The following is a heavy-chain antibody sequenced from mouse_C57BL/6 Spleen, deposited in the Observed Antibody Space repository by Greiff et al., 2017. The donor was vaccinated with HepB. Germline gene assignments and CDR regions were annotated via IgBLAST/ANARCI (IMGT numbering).Heavy chain of an antibody. CDR3: TRGGYGSSYGWYFDV. D-gene: IGHD1-1*01. V-gene: IGHV1-15*01. CDR1: GYTFTDYE. CDR2: IDPETGGT. J-gene: IGHJ1*03. Sequence: QVQLQQSGAELVRPGASVTLSCKASGYTFTDYEMHWVKQTPVHGLEWIGAIDPETGGTAYNQKFKGKAILTADKSSSTAYMELRSLTSEDSAVYYCTRGGYGSSYGWYFDVWGTGTTVTVSS.